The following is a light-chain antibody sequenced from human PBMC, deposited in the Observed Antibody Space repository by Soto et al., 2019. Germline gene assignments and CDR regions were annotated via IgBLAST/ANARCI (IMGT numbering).Light chain of an antibody. CDR2: GAS. J-gene: IGKJ2*01. Sequence: VLTQSPGTLSLSPGERATLSCRASQSVTSGYLAWYQQKPGQAPRLLIFGASSSAPGIPVRFIGSGSGTDFTLTISRLGPEDFVVYYCQQYGTAQDYPFGEGTKLEIK. CDR3: QQYGTAQDYP. V-gene: IGKV3-20*01. CDR1: QSVTSGY.